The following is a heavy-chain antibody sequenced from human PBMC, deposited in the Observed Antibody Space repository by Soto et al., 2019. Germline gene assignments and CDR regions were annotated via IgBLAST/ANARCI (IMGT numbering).Heavy chain of an antibody. CDR2: IVVGSGNT. V-gene: IGHV1-58*02. Sequence: QMQLVQSGPEVKKPGTSVKVSCKASGFTFTSSAIQWMRQARGQRLEWIGWIVVGSGNTNYAQKFQERVTITRDMSTSTAHMELSSPRSEDTAVYYCAADSEIVEGSMDVWGQGTTVTVSS. CDR3: AADSEIVEGSMDV. D-gene: IGHD3-22*01. CDR1: GFTFTSSA. J-gene: IGHJ6*02.